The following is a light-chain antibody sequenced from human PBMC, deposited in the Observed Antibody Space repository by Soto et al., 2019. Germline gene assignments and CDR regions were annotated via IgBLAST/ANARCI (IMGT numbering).Light chain of an antibody. CDR3: SSYVTGNTVV. CDR2: EVT. J-gene: IGLJ3*02. Sequence: QSALTQPTSVSGSPGQSITISCTGTSNDVGGHNPVCWYQQHPGKVPKLLIYEVTNRPSGVSYRFSGSKSGNTASLTISGLQAEDEADYYCSSYVTGNTVVFGGGTKLTVL. V-gene: IGLV2-14*03. CDR1: SNDVGGHNP.